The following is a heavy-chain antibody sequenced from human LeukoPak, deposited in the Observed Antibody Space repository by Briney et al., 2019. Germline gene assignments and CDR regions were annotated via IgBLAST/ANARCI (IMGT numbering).Heavy chain of an antibody. J-gene: IGHJ4*02. CDR1: GFTFSSYA. CDR2: ISSSGSTI. V-gene: IGHV3-48*03. D-gene: IGHD3-22*01. CDR3: ARDGGGITMIVVVTPVPTYFDY. Sequence: PGGSLRLSCAASGFTFSSYAMNWVRQAPGKGLEWVSYISSSGSTIYYADSVKGRFTISRDNAKNSLYLQMNSLRAEDTAVYYCARDGGGITMIVVVTPVPTYFDYWGQGTLVTVSS.